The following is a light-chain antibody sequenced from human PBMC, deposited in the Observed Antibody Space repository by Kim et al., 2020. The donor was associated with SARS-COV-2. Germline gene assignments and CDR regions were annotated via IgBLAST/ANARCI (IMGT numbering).Light chain of an antibody. CDR1: TGAVTSGYY. CDR2: STS. Sequence: QAVVTQEPSLTVSPGGTVTLTCASSTGAVTSGYYPNWFQQKPGQAPRALIYSTSNKQSWTPARFSGSLLGGKAALTLSGVQPEDEAEYYCLLYSGGTYVFGTGTKVTVL. V-gene: IGLV7-43*01. J-gene: IGLJ1*01. CDR3: LLYSGGTYV.